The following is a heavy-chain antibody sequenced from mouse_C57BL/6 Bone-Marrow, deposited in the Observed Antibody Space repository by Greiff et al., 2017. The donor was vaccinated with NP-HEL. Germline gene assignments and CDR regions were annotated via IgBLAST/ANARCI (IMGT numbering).Heavy chain of an antibody. V-gene: IGHV5-15*01. CDR3: ARGNMDY. CDR1: GFTFSDYG. Sequence: EVQVVESGGGLVQPGGSLKLSCAASGFTFSDYGMAWVRQAPRKGPEWVAFISNLAYSIYYADTVTGRFTISRANAKNTLYLEMSSLRSEDTAMYYCARGNMDYWGQGTSVTVSS. J-gene: IGHJ4*01. CDR2: ISNLAYSI.